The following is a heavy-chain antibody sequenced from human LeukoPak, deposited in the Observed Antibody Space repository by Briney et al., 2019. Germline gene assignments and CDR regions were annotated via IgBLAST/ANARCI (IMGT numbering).Heavy chain of an antibody. CDR2: IYYDGST. CDR3: ARGYSGYDPFDY. CDR1: AGSINNYY. D-gene: IGHD5-12*01. V-gene: IGHV4-59*12. Sequence: SETLSLTCTVSAGSINNYYWTWIRQPPGKGLECIGYIYYDGSTNYNPSLKSRVTISVDTSKNQFSLKLSSVTAADTAVYYCARGYSGYDPFDYWGQGTLVTVSS. J-gene: IGHJ4*02.